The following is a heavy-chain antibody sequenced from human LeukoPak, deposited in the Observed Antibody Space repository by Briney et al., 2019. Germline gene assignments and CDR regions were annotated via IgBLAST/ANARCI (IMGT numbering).Heavy chain of an antibody. V-gene: IGHV3-23*01. CDR2: ISGSGGST. J-gene: IGHJ4*02. Sequence: PGGSLRLSCAASGFTFSSYAMSWVRQAPGKGLEWVSAISGSGGSTYYADSVKGRFTISRDNSKNTLYLQMNSLRAEDTAVYYCARLRAYYDSSGPTAYDYWGQGTLVTVSS. CDR3: ARLRAYYDSSGPTAYDY. CDR1: GFTFSSYA. D-gene: IGHD3-22*01.